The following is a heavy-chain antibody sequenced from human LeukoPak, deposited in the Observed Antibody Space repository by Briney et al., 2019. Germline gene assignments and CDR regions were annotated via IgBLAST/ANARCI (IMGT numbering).Heavy chain of an antibody. CDR3: ARRGRWSSGAY. D-gene: IGHD5-24*01. V-gene: IGHV4-39*01. Sequence: PSETLSLTCIVSGGSISSTNYYWGWIRQPPGKGLEWIGTVYYSGSTYYNPSLESRVSISADTSKNQFSLSLSSVTAAGTAVYYCARRGRWSSGAYWGQGALVTVSS. CDR2: VYYSGST. J-gene: IGHJ4*02. CDR1: GGSISSTNYY.